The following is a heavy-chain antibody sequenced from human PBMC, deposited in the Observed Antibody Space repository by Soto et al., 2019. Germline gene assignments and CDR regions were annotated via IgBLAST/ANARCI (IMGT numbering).Heavy chain of an antibody. CDR3: ARDPDYGGNSAY. D-gene: IGHD4-17*01. Sequence: GASVKVSCKASGGTFSSYAISWVRQAPGQGLEWMGGIIPIFGTANYAQKFQGRVTITADESTSTAYMELSSLRSEDTAVYYCARDPDYGGNSAYWGQGTLVTVSS. J-gene: IGHJ4*02. CDR2: IIPIFGTA. CDR1: GGTFSSYA. V-gene: IGHV1-69*13.